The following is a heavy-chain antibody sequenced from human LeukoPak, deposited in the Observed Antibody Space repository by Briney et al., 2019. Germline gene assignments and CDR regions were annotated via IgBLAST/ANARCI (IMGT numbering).Heavy chain of an antibody. J-gene: IGHJ5*02. CDR1: GGSISSSSYF. V-gene: IGHV4-39*01. CDR2: IYYSGST. D-gene: IGHD3-10*01. CDR3: ARHEIRIYYGSGTLNWFDP. Sequence: SETLSLTCTVSGGSISSSSYFWGWIRQPPGKGLEWIGSIYYSGSTYYNPSLKSRVTISVDTSKNQFSLKLNSVTAADTAVYYCARHEIRIYYGSGTLNWFDPWGQGTLVTVSS.